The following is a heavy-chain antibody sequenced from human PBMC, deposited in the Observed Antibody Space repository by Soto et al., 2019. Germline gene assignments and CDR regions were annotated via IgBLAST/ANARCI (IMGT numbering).Heavy chain of an antibody. D-gene: IGHD5-18*01. J-gene: IGHJ3*01. CDR1: GVSISTSTYS. Sequence: QLQLQESGSGLVKPSQTLSLTCAVSGVSISTSTYSWSWIRQTPGKGLEWIGYMLQSGSAYYNPSLKNRVTISADSSKNQFSLKLTSMTAADTALYYCARAGYRYGANAFDVWGQGTIVTVSS. V-gene: IGHV4-30-2*01. CDR3: ARAGYRYGANAFDV. CDR2: MLQSGSA.